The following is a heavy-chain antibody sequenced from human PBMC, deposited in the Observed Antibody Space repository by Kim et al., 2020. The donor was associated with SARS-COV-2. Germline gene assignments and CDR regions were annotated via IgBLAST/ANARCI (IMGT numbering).Heavy chain of an antibody. CDR3: ARDDRATVNWFDP. V-gene: IGHV1-18*01. D-gene: IGHD4-17*01. Sequence: YAQKLQGRVTMTTDTSTSTAYMELRSLRSDDTAVYYCARDDRATVNWFDPWGQGTLVTVSS. J-gene: IGHJ5*02.